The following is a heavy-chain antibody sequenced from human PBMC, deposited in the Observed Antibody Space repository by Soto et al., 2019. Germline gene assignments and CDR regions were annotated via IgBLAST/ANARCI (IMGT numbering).Heavy chain of an antibody. Sequence: QVQLQQWGAGLLKPSETLSLTCAVYGGSVSSGSYYWSWIRQPPGKGLEWIGEMSHSGGTHFNPSLKSRVTISVDTSKNQFSLKMSFVHAADTALYYCARVERGTATTVVDAFDIWGPGTMVTVSS. J-gene: IGHJ3*02. D-gene: IGHD1-1*01. CDR1: GGSVSSGSYY. CDR3: ARVERGTATTVVDAFDI. V-gene: IGHV4-34*01. CDR2: MSHSGGT.